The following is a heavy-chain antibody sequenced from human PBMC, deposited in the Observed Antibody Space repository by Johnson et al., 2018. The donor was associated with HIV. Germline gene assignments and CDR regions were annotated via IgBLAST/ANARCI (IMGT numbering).Heavy chain of an antibody. J-gene: IGHJ3*02. CDR1: GFTFSNYA. Sequence: VQLVESGGGLVQPGGSLTLSCAASGFTFSNYAMSWVRRAPGKGLEWVSTISGDAGSTYYADSVRGRFTLSRDNSKNILFLQMNSLRAEDTAVYYCARSGAASIAARGDAFDIWGQGTMVTVSS. CDR2: ISGDAGST. V-gene: IGHV3-23*04. CDR3: ARSGAASIAARGDAFDI. D-gene: IGHD6-6*01.